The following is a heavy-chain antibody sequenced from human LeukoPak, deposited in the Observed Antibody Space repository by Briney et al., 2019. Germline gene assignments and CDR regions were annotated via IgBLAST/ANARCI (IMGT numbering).Heavy chain of an antibody. V-gene: IGHV3-74*01. Sequence: GGSLRLSCAASGFTFSSYWMHWLRQAPGKTLVWVSRINGDGSSATYADSVKGRFTISRDSAKNTVYLQMNSLRAEDTAVYYCARPQHGDLYAFDIWGQGTMVTVSS. CDR1: GFTFSSYW. D-gene: IGHD4-17*01. CDR3: ARPQHGDLYAFDI. J-gene: IGHJ3*02. CDR2: INGDGSSA.